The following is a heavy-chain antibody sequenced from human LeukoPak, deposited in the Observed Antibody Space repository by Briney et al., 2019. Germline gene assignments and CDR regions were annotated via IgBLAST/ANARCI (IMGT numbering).Heavy chain of an antibody. CDR1: GFTFSSYW. D-gene: IGHD1-26*01. CDR3: ARDPYSGNYGNDYYYYMDV. Sequence: SGGSLRLSCAASGFTFSSYWMHWVRHAPGKGLVWVSRINSDGSSTSYADSVKGRFTISRDNAKNTLYLQMDSLGPEDTAVYYCARDPYSGNYGNDYYYYMDVWGKGTTVTISS. V-gene: IGHV3-74*01. J-gene: IGHJ6*03. CDR2: INSDGSST.